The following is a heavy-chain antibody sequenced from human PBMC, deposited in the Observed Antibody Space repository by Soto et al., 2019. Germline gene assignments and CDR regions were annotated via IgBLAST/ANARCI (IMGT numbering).Heavy chain of an antibody. D-gene: IGHD3-10*01. J-gene: IGHJ6*02. CDR1: GFTFSSYA. Sequence: GGSLRLSCAASGFTFSSYAMSWVRQAPGKGLEWVSAISGSGGSTYYADSVKGRFTISRDNSKNTLYLQMNSLRAEDTAVYYCVKGGVGDYYGMDVWGQGTTVTVSS. CDR3: VKGGVGDYYGMDV. CDR2: ISGSGGST. V-gene: IGHV3-23*01.